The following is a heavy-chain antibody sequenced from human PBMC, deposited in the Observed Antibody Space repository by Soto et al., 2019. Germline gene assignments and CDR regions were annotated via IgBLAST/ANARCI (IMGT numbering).Heavy chain of an antibody. J-gene: IGHJ4*02. CDR3: GKGGGLYDSSGYYVDYFDY. V-gene: IGHV3-23*01. D-gene: IGHD3-22*01. CDR2: ISGSGGST. CDR1: GFTFSSYA. Sequence: GGSLRLSCAASGFTFSSYAMSWVRQAPGKGLEWVSAISGSGGSTYYADSVKGRFTISRDNSKNTLYLQMNSLRAEDTAVYYCGKGGGLYDSSGYYVDYFDYWGQGTLVTVSS.